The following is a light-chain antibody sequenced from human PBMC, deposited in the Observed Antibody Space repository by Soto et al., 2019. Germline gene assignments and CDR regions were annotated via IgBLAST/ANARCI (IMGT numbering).Light chain of an antibody. J-gene: IGKJ2*01. Sequence: EIVLTQSPGTLSLSPGERATLSCRASQSVSGSRLAWYQQKPGQAPRLLIYGASSRATGIPDRFSGSGSGTDFTLTISRLEAADSAVYYCQQFGSSPLYTFGQGTKLEIK. V-gene: IGKV3-20*01. CDR2: GAS. CDR1: QSVSGSR. CDR3: QQFGSSPLYT.